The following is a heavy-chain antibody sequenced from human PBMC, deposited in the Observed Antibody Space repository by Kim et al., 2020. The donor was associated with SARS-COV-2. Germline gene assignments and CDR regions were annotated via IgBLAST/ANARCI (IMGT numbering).Heavy chain of an antibody. CDR3: AKDRDTAMASPGFDP. J-gene: IGHJ5*02. CDR1: GFTFSSYA. Sequence: GGSLRLSCAASGFTFSSYAMSWVRQAPGKGLEWVSAISGSGGSTYYADSVKGRFTISRDNSKNTLYLQMNSLRAEDTAVYYRAKDRDTAMASPGFDPWGQGTLVTVSS. V-gene: IGHV3-23*01. CDR2: ISGSGGST. D-gene: IGHD5-18*01.